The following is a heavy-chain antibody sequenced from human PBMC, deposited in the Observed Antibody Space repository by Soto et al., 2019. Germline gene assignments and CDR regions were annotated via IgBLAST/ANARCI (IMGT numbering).Heavy chain of an antibody. J-gene: IGHJ4*02. CDR3: ARGGCTGGSCYLVY. CDR1: GFTFDDYA. D-gene: IGHD2-8*02. V-gene: IGHV3-20*04. CDR2: INWSGGST. Sequence: EVQLVESGGGVVRPGGSLRLSCAASGFTFDDYAMSWVRQAPGKGLEWVSGINWSGGSTGYADSVKARFTISRDNGKNSLYLQRNSLRAEDTALYYCARGGCTGGSCYLVYWGQGTLVTVSS.